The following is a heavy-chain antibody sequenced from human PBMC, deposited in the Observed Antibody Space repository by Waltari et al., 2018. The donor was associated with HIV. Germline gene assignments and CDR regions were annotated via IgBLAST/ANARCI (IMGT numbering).Heavy chain of an antibody. CDR1: GFMFSGYV. Sequence: QVQLVASGGGVVRPGGSLRLPCSASGFMFSGYVLHWVRQAPGKGLEWVAATSFDGTKNYYAHSVKGRFTISRDNIKNILHLQMNSLKIEDMAVYYCAKDRSGSLHYFYYYGMDVWGKGTTVAVSS. V-gene: IGHV3-30*01. CDR3: AKDRSGSLHYFYYYGMDV. CDR2: TSFDGTKN. J-gene: IGHJ6*04. D-gene: IGHD3-22*01.